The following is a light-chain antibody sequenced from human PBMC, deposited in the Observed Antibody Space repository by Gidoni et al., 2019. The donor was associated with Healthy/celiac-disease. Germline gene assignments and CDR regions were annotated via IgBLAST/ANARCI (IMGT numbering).Light chain of an antibody. Sequence: IVFTPSPATLSLSPGERATLPCRASQSVSSYLAWYQQKPGHAPRLLIYDASSRATGLPARFSGSGSGTDFTLTISSLEPEDFAVYYCQQRSNWPLAFGGGTKVEIK. J-gene: IGKJ4*01. CDR1: QSVSSY. CDR3: QQRSNWPLA. CDR2: DAS. V-gene: IGKV3-11*01.